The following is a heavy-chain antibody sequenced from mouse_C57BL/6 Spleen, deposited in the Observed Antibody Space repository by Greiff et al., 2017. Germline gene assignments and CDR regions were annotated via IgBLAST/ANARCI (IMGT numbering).Heavy chain of an antibody. J-gene: IGHJ1*03. Sequence: VQLQQSGPELVKPGASVKISCKASGYAFSSSWMNWVKQRPGKGLEWIGRIYPGDGDTNYNGKFQGKDTLTADKSSSTAYMQLSSLTSEDSAVYFCARGGYYYGSRGYFDVWGTGTTVTVSS. CDR3: ARGGYYYGSRGYFDV. D-gene: IGHD1-1*01. CDR2: IYPGDGDT. CDR1: GYAFSSSW. V-gene: IGHV1-82*01.